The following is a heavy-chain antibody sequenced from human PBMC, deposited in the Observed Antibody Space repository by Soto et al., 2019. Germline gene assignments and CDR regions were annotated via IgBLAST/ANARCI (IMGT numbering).Heavy chain of an antibody. Sequence: ETLSLTCAVYGGSFSGYYWSWIRQPPGKGLEWIGEINHSGSTNYNPSLKSRVTISVDTSKNQFSLKLSSVTAADTAVYYCARGPSIVVVPAANDYYMDVWGKGTTVTVSS. V-gene: IGHV4-34*01. J-gene: IGHJ6*03. CDR2: INHSGST. D-gene: IGHD2-2*01. CDR1: GGSFSGYY. CDR3: ARGPSIVVVPAANDYYMDV.